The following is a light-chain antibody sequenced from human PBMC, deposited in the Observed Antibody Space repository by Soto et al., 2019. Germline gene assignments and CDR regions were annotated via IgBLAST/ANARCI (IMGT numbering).Light chain of an antibody. CDR3: SSYTSSRTPV. Sequence: QSVLTQPASVSESPGQSITISCTGTSTDVGAYNFVSWYQKNPGKAPQLIIYEVNYRPSGVSTRFSGSKSGNTASLTISGLQPEDEADYYCSSYTSSRTPVFGGGTKVTVL. J-gene: IGLJ2*01. V-gene: IGLV2-14*01. CDR2: EVN. CDR1: STDVGAYNF.